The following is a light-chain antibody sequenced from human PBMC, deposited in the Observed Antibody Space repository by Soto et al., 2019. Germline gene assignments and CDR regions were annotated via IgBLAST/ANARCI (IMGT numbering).Light chain of an antibody. V-gene: IGLV2-14*01. CDR2: EVR. CDR3: SANTARSTLV. CDR1: MRDVGAYNL. Sequence: QSALTQPASVSGSAGQSITISCSGTMRDVGAYNLVSWYQQHPGTAPKLIIYEVRNRPSGISSRFSGSRSGNTASLTISGLKSEDEGDYYCSANTARSTLVFGGGTKLTVL. J-gene: IGLJ3*02.